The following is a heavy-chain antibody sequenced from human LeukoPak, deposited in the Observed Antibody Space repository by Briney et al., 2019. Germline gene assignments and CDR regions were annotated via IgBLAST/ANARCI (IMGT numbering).Heavy chain of an antibody. CDR2: IPYDGSDK. CDR1: GFTFGAFG. V-gene: IGHV3-30*19. J-gene: IGHJ6*03. D-gene: IGHD3-10*01. CDR3: ARSPPLYGSGSYVYYYYYYMDV. Sequence: GGSLRLSCAASGFTFGAFGMHWVRQAPGKGLEWVTFIPYDGSDKYYADSVKGRFTISRDNSKHTLYLQMNNMRTEETAVYYCARSPPLYGSGSYVYYYYYYMDVWGKGTTVTISS.